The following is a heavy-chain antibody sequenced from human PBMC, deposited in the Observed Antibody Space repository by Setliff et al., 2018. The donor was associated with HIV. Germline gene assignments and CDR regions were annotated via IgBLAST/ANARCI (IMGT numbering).Heavy chain of an antibody. CDR2: IYTSGST. J-gene: IGHJ6*02. D-gene: IGHD3-3*01. CDR3: ARDSPNANFGVVISDV. V-gene: IGHV4-61*02. CDR1: GGSISSGSYY. Sequence: SETLSLTCTVSGGSISSGSYYWSWIRQPAGKGLEWIGRIYTSGSTNYNPSLKSRVTISVDTSKNQFSLKLSSVTAADTAVYYCARDSPNANFGVVISDVWGQGTTVTVSS.